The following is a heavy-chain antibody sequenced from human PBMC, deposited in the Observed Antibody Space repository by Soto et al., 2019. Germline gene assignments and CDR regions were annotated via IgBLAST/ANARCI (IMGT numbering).Heavy chain of an antibody. Sequence: SETLSLTCTVSGGSISSSSYYWGWIRQPPGKGLEWIGSIYYSGSTYYNPSLKSRVTISVDTSKNQFSLKLSSVTAADTAVYYCARREKVPAAMLLHAFDIWGQGTMVTVSS. J-gene: IGHJ3*02. D-gene: IGHD2-2*01. CDR2: IYYSGST. CDR3: ARREKVPAAMLLHAFDI. V-gene: IGHV4-39*01. CDR1: GGSISSSSYY.